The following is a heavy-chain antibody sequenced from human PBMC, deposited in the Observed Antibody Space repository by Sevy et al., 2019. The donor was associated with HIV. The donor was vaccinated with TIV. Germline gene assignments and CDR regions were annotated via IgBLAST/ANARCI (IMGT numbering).Heavy chain of an antibody. V-gene: IGHV4-34*01. CDR2: INHRGST. CDR3: ARHCSGTSCSHAFDI. CDR1: GGSFSGYY. J-gene: IGHJ3*02. Sequence: SETLSLTCAVYGGSFSGYYWSWIRQPPGKGLEWIGEINHRGSTNYTPSLKSRVTISVDTSKNQFSLKLSSVTAADTAVYYCARHCSGTSCSHAFDIWGQGTMVTVSS. D-gene: IGHD2-2*01.